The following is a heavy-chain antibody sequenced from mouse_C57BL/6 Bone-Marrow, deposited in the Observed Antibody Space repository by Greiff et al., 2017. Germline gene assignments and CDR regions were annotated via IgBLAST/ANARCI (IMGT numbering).Heavy chain of an antibody. J-gene: IGHJ2*01. CDR3: ARSATVVVFDY. Sequence: QVQLQQSGPELVKPGASVKISCKASGYAFSSSWMNWVKQRPGKGLEWIGRIYPGDGDTNYTGKFQGKATLTADKSSSTAYMQLSSLTSEDSAVYFGARSATVVVFDYWGQGTTLTVSS. CDR2: IYPGDGDT. V-gene: IGHV1-82*01. D-gene: IGHD1-1*01. CDR1: GYAFSSSW.